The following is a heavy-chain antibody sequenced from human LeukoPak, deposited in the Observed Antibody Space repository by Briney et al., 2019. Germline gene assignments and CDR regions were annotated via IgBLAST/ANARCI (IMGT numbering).Heavy chain of an antibody. CDR2: IYYSGST. V-gene: IGHV4-59*08. J-gene: IGHJ4*02. Sequence: SETLSLTCTVSGGSISNNYWSWIRQPPGKGLEWIGYIYYSGSTNYNPSLKSRVHISVDTSRNQFSLKLTSVTAADTAVYYCARGGSAYSLDYWGQGTLVTV. CDR1: GGSISNNY. CDR3: ARGGSAYSLDY. D-gene: IGHD3-22*01.